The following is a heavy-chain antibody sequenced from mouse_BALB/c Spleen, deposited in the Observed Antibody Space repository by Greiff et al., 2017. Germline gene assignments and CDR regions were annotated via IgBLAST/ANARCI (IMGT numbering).Heavy chain of an antibody. CDR2: ISNGGGST. V-gene: IGHV5-12-2*01. D-gene: IGHD2-12*01. J-gene: IGHJ3*01. CDR1: GFTFSSYT. Sequence: EVKLVESGGGLVQPGGSLKLSCAASGFTFSSYTMSWVRQTPEKRLEWVAYISNGGGSTYYPDTVKGRFTISRDNAKNTLYLQMSSLKSEDTAMYYCAGLRRGGWFAYWGQGTLVTVSA. CDR3: AGLRRGGWFAY.